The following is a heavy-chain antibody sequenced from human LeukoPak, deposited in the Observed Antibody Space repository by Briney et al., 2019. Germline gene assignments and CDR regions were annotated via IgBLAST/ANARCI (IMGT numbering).Heavy chain of an antibody. CDR3: ARERLVGSIDY. CDR1: GFTFSSYG. CDR2: IWYDGSNK. Sequence: PGGSLRPSCAASGFTFSSYGVHWVRQAPGKGLEWVAVIWYDGSNKYYADSVKGRLTISRDNSKNTLYLQMNSLRAEDTAVYYCARERLVGSIDYWGQGTLVTVSS. D-gene: IGHD1-26*01. J-gene: IGHJ4*02. V-gene: IGHV3-33*01.